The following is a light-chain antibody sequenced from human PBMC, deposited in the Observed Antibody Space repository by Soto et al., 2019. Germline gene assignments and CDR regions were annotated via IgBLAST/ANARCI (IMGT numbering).Light chain of an antibody. Sequence: EIVMTQSPATLSLSPGETATLSCRASQSVHSNLAWFQQHPGQAPRLLIYGASSRATGIPVRFSGSGSGTEFTLTISSLQPEDFAVYYCHQYGESPPTFGGGTKVEI. CDR2: GAS. J-gene: IGKJ4*01. CDR3: HQYGESPPT. CDR1: QSVHSN. V-gene: IGKV3-15*01.